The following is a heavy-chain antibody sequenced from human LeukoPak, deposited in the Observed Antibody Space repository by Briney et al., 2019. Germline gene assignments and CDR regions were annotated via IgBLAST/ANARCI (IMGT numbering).Heavy chain of an antibody. Sequence: KPSESLSLTCTVSGGSISSGSYYWSWIRQPAGKGLEWIGRIYTSGSTNYNPSLKSRVTISVDTSKNQFSLKLSSVTAADTAVYYSAREDYCSGGSCYSGGFDYWGQGTLVTVSS. V-gene: IGHV4-61*02. J-gene: IGHJ4*02. CDR2: IYTSGST. CDR3: AREDYCSGGSCYSGGFDY. CDR1: GGSISSGSYY. D-gene: IGHD2-15*01.